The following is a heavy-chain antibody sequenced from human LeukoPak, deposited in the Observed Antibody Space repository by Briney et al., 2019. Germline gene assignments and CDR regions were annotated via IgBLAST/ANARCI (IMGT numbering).Heavy chain of an antibody. D-gene: IGHD3-10*01. CDR2: IYYSGST. CDR1: GGSISSSSYY. CDR3: ARVGFGELLIDY. J-gene: IGHJ4*02. V-gene: IGHV4-39*07. Sequence: SETLSLTCTVSGGSISSSSYYWGWIRQPPGKGLGWIGSIYYSGSTYYNPSLKSRVTISVDTSKNQFSLKLSSVTAADTAVYYCARVGFGELLIDYWGQGTLVTVSS.